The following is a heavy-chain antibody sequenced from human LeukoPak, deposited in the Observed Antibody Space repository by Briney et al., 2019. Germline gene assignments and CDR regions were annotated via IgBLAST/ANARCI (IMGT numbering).Heavy chain of an antibody. CDR3: ARAGGTSWADY. J-gene: IGHJ4*02. CDR2: VKQNGTEK. V-gene: IGHV3-7*01. Sequence: GGSLRLSCEASGFTFRDYWMTWVRQAPGKGLEWVANVKQNGTEKFYVDSVKGRFTISRDNGKNSLYLQMNSLRVEDTAIYYCARAGGTSWADYWGQGTLVTVSS. D-gene: IGHD6-13*01. CDR1: GFTFRDYW.